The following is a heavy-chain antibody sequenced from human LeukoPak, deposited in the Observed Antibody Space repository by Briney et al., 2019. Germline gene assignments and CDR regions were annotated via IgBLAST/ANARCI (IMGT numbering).Heavy chain of an antibody. CDR1: GFTLSNNF. V-gene: IGHV3-53*05. Sequence: GGSLRLSCAAFGFTLSNNFLSWVRQAPGKGLEWVSVLYSGGTTFYAGSVKGRFTISRDNSMNTLYLQMKSVRPEDTAVYYCASPGPGGAAAGLFDYWGQGTLVTVSS. CDR3: ASPGPGGAAAGLFDY. D-gene: IGHD6-13*01. J-gene: IGHJ4*02. CDR2: LYSGGTT.